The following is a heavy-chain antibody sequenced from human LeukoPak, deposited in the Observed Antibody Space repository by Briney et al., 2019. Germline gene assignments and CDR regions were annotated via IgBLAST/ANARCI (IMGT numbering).Heavy chain of an antibody. CDR3: ARDGMTNPWYFDL. Sequence: SETLSLTCTVSGGSISSYYWSWIRQPAGKGLEWIGYIYYSGSTNYNPSLKSRVTISVDTSKNQFSLKLSSVTAADTAVYYCARDGMTNPWYFDLWGRGTLVTVSS. CDR1: GGSISSYY. CDR2: IYYSGST. V-gene: IGHV4-59*01. D-gene: IGHD4-11*01. J-gene: IGHJ2*01.